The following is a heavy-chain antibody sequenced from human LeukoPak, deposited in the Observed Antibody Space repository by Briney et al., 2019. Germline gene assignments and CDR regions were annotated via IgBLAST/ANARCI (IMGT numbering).Heavy chain of an antibody. J-gene: IGHJ1*01. CDR1: GYTFTSYG. V-gene: IGHV1-18*01. D-gene: IGHD3-22*01. Sequence: ASVKVSCKASGYTFTSYGISWVRQALGQGLEWMGWISAYNGNTNYAQKLQGRVTMTTDTSTSTAYMELRSLRSDDTAVYYCARVLAGPYYYDSSGAEYFQHWGQGTLVTVSS. CDR2: ISAYNGNT. CDR3: ARVLAGPYYYDSSGAEYFQH.